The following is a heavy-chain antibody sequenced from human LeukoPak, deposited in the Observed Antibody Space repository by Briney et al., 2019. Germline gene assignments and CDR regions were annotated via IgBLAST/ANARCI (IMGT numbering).Heavy chain of an antibody. D-gene: IGHD3-22*01. CDR1: GGSISSGDYY. CDR2: IYYSGST. J-gene: IGHJ3*02. V-gene: IGHV4-30-4*01. CDR3: ARVKVDYYDSSGLGAFDI. Sequence: PSQTLSLTCTVSGGSISSGDYYWSRIRQPPGKGLEWIGYIYYSGSTYYNPSLKSRVTISVDTSKNQFSLKLSSVTAADTAVYYCARVKVDYYDSSGLGAFDIWGQGTMVTVSS.